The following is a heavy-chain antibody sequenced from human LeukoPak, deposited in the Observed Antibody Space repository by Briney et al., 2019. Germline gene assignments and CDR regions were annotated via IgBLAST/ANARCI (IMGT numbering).Heavy chain of an antibody. CDR2: ISGSGGST. D-gene: IGHD4-23*01. Sequence: GGSLRLSCAASRFTFSSCAMSWVRQAPGEGLEWVSAISGSGGSTYYADSVKGRFTISRDNSKNTLYLQMNSLRAEDTAVYYCAKEYGGNSRWYDYWGQGTLVTVSS. V-gene: IGHV3-23*01. J-gene: IGHJ4*02. CDR3: AKEYGGNSRWYDY. CDR1: RFTFSSCA.